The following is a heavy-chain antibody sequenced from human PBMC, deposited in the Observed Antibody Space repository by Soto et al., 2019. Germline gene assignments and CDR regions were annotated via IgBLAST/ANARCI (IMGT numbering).Heavy chain of an antibody. CDR2: IYYSGTT. D-gene: IGHD3-3*01. Sequence: PSETLSLTSTVSVGSITNTSYYWGWIRQPPGKGLEWMGSIYYSGTTYNNPSLKSRVTMSIDTSKNQFSLKLSSVTAADTAVYYCASDRLTKYGEGHLYYFDYWGQGALVTVSS. CDR3: ASDRLTKYGEGHLYYFDY. J-gene: IGHJ4*02. CDR1: VGSITNTSYY. V-gene: IGHV4-39*01.